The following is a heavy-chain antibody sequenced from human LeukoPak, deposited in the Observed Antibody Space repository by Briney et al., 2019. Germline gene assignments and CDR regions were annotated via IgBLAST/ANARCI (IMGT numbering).Heavy chain of an antibody. CDR1: GFPFSSHG. J-gene: IGHJ4*02. V-gene: IGHV3-23*01. Sequence: GGTLRLSCAASGFPFSSHGMSWVRQAPGKGLEWVSGIIGGGSTYYADSVKGRFTISGDNSRNTLFLQMNSLRAEDTAVYYCAHGAMYQLDYWGQGTLVTVSS. CDR3: AHGAMYQLDY. CDR2: IIGGGST. D-gene: IGHD2-2*01.